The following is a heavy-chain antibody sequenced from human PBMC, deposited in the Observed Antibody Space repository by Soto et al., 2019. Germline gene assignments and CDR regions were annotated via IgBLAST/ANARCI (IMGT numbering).Heavy chain of an antibody. J-gene: IGHJ6*02. V-gene: IGHV3-30*03. D-gene: IGHD3-22*01. CDR3: AHSSGYYQPAYYGIDV. Sequence: PGGSLRLSCAASGFTFSSYGMHWVRQAPGKGLEWVAVISYDGSNKYYADSVKGRFTISRDNSKNTLYLQMNSLRAEDTAVYYCAHSSGYYQPAYYGIDVWGQGPTVTVSS. CDR2: ISYDGSNK. CDR1: GFTFSSYG.